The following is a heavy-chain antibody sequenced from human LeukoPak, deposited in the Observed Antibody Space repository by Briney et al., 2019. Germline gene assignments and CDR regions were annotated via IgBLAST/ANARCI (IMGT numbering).Heavy chain of an antibody. CDR3: ARETSQKGAHYMDV. Sequence: SQTLSLTCTVSGGSISSGSYCWSWIRQPPGKGLEWTGYIYYSGSTSYNPSLKSRVTISVDTSKNQFSLKLSSVTAADTAVYYCARETSQKGAHYMDVWGKGTTVTISS. CDR2: IYYSGST. J-gene: IGHJ6*03. D-gene: IGHD3-16*01. CDR1: GGSISSGSYC. V-gene: IGHV4-61*01.